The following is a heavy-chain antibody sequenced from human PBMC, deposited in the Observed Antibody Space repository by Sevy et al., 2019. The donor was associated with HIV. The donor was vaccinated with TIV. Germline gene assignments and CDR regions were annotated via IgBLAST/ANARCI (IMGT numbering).Heavy chain of an antibody. CDR2: ISSSSSYI. D-gene: IGHD3-3*02. CDR3: AREGEHVNIFGGGSRAGMDV. CDR1: GFTFSPYS. V-gene: IGHV3-21*01. Sequence: GGSLRLSCAASGFTFSPYSMNWVRQAPGKGLEWVSSISSSSSYIYYADSVKGRFIISRDNAKNSLYLQMNSLRAEDTVVYDCAREGEHVNIFGGGSRAGMDVWGQGTLVTVSS. J-gene: IGHJ6*02.